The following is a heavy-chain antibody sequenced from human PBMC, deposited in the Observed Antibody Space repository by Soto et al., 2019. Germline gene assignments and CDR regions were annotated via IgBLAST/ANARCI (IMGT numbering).Heavy chain of an antibody. V-gene: IGHV1-69*02. D-gene: IGHD3-10*01. Sequence: VQLVQSGAEVKKPGSSVKFSCKVSGGTFSSYTFTWVRQAPGQGPEWGGRIIPMIGVANYAQKFKGRDPIPAAKSTSTAYRELSSLRADDTAVYYCARGDGGSGGDSGFDFWGQGTLVTVSS. CDR2: IIPMIGVA. J-gene: IGHJ4*02. CDR1: GGTFSSYT. CDR3: ARGDGGSGGDSGFDF.